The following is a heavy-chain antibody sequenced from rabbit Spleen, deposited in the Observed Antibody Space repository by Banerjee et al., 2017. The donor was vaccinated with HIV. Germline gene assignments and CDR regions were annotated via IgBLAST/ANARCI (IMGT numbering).Heavy chain of an antibody. D-gene: IGHD4-2*01. CDR2: IYNGDGTT. CDR1: GFSFSSNYW. J-gene: IGHJ6*01. V-gene: IGHV1S47*01. Sequence: EESGGDLVKPGASLPPTCTTSGFSFSSNYWNCWVPQAPGKGPELIGCIYNGDGTTCYARWGIARFNTSRSTSLNTVTLQMTSLTAADTAAYFCARPRRWWDGMDLWGPGTLVTVS. CDR3: ARPRRWWDGMDL.